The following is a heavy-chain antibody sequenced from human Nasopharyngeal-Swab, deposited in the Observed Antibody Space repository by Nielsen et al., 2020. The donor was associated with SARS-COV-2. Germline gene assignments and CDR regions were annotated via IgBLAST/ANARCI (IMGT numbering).Heavy chain of an antibody. CDR2: MKPSGIT. CDR3: AGHPADFHY. CDR1: GGTLSDYH. D-gene: IGHD6-25*01. Sequence: SETLSLTCAAYGGTLSDYHWSWIRQPTGKGLEWIGEMKPSGITNYNPSLKSRVAISIDKSKNQFFLNMRSVTAADTAVYYCAGHPADFHYWSQGTLVTVSS. V-gene: IGHV4-34*08. J-gene: IGHJ4*02.